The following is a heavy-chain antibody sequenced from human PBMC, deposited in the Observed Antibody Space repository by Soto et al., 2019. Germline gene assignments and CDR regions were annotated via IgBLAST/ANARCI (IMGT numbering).Heavy chain of an antibody. CDR1: GGTFNTYT. J-gene: IGHJ1*01. D-gene: IGHD1-26*01. Sequence: SVKVSCKASGGTFNTYTFSWVRQAPGQGLEWMGSIIPIFGTTHYAQSFQGRLSITADQSSTTTYMELRSLTSHDTALYYCARIPRYSFPTSDPLDNWGQGTLVTVSS. CDR3: ARIPRYSFPTSDPLDN. CDR2: IIPIFGTT. V-gene: IGHV1-69*13.